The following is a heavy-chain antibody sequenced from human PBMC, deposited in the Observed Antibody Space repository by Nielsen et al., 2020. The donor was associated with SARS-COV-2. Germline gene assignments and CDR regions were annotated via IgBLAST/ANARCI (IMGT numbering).Heavy chain of an antibody. Sequence: SETLSLTCAVSGGSISSSNWWSWVRQPPGQGLEWIGEIYHSGSTNYNPSLKSRVTISVDKSKNQFSLKLSSVTAADTAVYYCARGQRSYCSSTSCYAWYFDLWGRGTLVTVSS. V-gene: IGHV4-4*02. J-gene: IGHJ2*01. D-gene: IGHD2-2*01. CDR2: IYHSGST. CDR3: ARGQRSYCSSTSCYAWYFDL. CDR1: GGSISSSNW.